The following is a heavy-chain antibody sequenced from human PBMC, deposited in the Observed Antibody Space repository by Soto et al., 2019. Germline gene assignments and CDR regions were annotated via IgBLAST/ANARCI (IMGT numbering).Heavy chain of an antibody. CDR1: GYTFTSYD. CDR2: MNPNSGNT. Sequence: GASVKVPCKASGYTFTSYDINWVRQATGQGLEWMGWMNPNSGNTGYAQRFQGRVTMTRSTSISTAYMELSSLRSEDTAVYYCARGGYYYDSSAYYRPFDYWGQGTLVTVSS. V-gene: IGHV1-8*01. CDR3: ARGGYYYDSSAYYRPFDY. D-gene: IGHD3-22*01. J-gene: IGHJ4*02.